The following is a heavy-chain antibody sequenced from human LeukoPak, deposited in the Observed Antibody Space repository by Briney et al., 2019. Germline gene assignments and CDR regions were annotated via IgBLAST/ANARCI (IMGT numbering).Heavy chain of an antibody. CDR2: IGASSGDI. D-gene: IGHD3-3*01. CDR1: GFTFSRFG. Sequence: PGGSLRLSCVVSGFTFSRFGMNWVRQAPGKGLEWVSFIGASSGDIKYADSEKGRFTISRDNARRSLYLQMNSLSAEDTAVYFCASDRFFWGQGTLVTVSS. J-gene: IGHJ4*02. V-gene: IGHV3-21*01. CDR3: ASDRFF.